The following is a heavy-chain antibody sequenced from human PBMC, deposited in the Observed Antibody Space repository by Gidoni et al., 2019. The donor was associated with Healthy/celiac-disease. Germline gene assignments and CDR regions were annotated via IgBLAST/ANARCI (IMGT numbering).Heavy chain of an antibody. Sequence: QLQLQESGPGLVKPSATLSLTCTVSGGSISSSSYYWGWIRQPPGKGLAWLGSIYYSGSTYYNPSLKSRVTISVDTSKNQFSLKLSSVTAADTAVYYCARQTYDILTGYYFDYWGQGTLVTVSS. D-gene: IGHD3-9*01. V-gene: IGHV4-39*01. CDR2: IYYSGST. CDR3: ARQTYDILTGYYFDY. J-gene: IGHJ4*02. CDR1: GGSISSSSYY.